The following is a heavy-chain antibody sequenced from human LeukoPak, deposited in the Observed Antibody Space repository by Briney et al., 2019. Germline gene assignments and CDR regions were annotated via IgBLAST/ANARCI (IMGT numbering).Heavy chain of an antibody. J-gene: IGHJ6*03. Sequence: PGGSLRLSCAACGFTFSHYTIGWVRQAPGKGLERVASITSSSSHIYYADSVKGRFTISRDNAKNEVYLQMNSLRGEDTAIYYCARVMMGATVTTFHYYCMDVGGVGTAVTVSS. V-gene: IGHV3-21*01. CDR1: GFTFSHYT. CDR3: ARVMMGATVTTFHYYCMDV. D-gene: IGHD4-11*01. CDR2: ITSSSSHI.